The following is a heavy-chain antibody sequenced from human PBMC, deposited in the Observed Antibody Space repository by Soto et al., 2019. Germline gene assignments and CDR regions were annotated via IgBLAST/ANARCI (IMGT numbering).Heavy chain of an antibody. CDR3: ARLTDY. Sequence: QVQLQESGPGLVKPSQTLYLTCTVSGGSISSGGYYWSGIRQHPGKGLEWIGDIYDSGSTYYNPSIKSRVTISVDTSKNQCSLKLSSVTAAYTAVYYGARLTDYWGQGTLVTVSS. CDR1: GGSISSGGYY. CDR2: IYDSGST. D-gene: IGHD7-27*01. J-gene: IGHJ4*02. V-gene: IGHV4-31*03.